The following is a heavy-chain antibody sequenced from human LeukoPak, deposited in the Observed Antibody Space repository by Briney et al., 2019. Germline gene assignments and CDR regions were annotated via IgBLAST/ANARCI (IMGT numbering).Heavy chain of an antibody. CDR1: GGSFSGYY. CDR2: INHSGST. J-gene: IGHJ4*02. D-gene: IGHD5-24*01. CDR3: ASWSEMATINY. V-gene: IGHV4-34*01. Sequence: SETLSLTCAVYGGSFSGYYWSWIRQPPGKGLEWIGEINHSGSTNYNPSLKSRVTISVDTSKNQFSLKLSSVTAADTAVYYCASWSEMATINYWGQGTLVTVSS.